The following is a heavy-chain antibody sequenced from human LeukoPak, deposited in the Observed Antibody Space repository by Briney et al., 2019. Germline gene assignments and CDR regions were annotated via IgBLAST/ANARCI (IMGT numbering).Heavy chain of an antibody. V-gene: IGHV1-2*02. D-gene: IGHD5-18*01. Sequence: GASVKVSCKASGYTFTGYYMHWVRQASGQGLEWMGWINPNSGGTNYAQKFQGRVTMTRDTSISTAYMELSRLRSDDTAVYYCARDSDTAMVTGPDYWGQGTLVTVSS. CDR1: GYTFTGYY. CDR2: INPNSGGT. CDR3: ARDSDTAMVTGPDY. J-gene: IGHJ4*02.